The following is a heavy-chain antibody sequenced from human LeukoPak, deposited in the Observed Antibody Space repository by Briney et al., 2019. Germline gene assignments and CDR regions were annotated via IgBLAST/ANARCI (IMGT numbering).Heavy chain of an antibody. CDR3: ARRRGSGAYRGDNFDY. D-gene: IGHD3-16*01. J-gene: IGHJ4*02. CDR2: IYPGDEDT. Sequence: PGESLKISCKGSGYIFSTYWIGWVRQMPGRGLEWMGSIYPGDEDTRYSPSFQGQVTISADRSISTAYVQWSGLKASDTAMYYCARRRGSGAYRGDNFDYWGQGTLVTVSS. V-gene: IGHV5-51*01. CDR1: GYIFSTYW.